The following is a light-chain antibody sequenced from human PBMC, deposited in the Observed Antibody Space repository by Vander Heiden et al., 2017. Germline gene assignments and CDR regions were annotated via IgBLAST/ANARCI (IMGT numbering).Light chain of an antibody. CDR2: NRD. CDR1: NIGSMN. J-gene: IGLJ2*01. Sequence: SDVLAQPPSVSVSPGQTARITCGGTNIGSMNVQWYQHAAGRAPLLVVYNRDSRPSGIPERFSASRSGDTATLTISRVEAGDEADYFCQVWDGPTDHVVFGGGTKLTVL. V-gene: IGLV3-21*02. CDR3: QVWDGPTDHVV.